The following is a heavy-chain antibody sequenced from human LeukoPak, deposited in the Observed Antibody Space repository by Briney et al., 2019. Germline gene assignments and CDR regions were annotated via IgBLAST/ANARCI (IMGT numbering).Heavy chain of an antibody. CDR1: GGTFSSYA. V-gene: IGHV1-69*13. CDR2: IIPIFGTA. CDR3: ARELRYFDWLAWFDP. Sequence: GASVKVSCKASGGTFSSYAISWVRQAPGQGLEWMGGIIPIFGTANYAQKFQGRVTITADESTSTAYMELSSLRSEDTAVYYCARELRYFDWLAWFDPWGQGTLVTVSS. D-gene: IGHD3-9*01. J-gene: IGHJ5*02.